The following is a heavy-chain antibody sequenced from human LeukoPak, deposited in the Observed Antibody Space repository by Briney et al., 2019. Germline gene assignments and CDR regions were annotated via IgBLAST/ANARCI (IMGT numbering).Heavy chain of an antibody. CDR2: FDPEDGET. J-gene: IGHJ6*02. CDR1: GYTLTELS. D-gene: IGHD3-10*01. CDR3: ATVFLVRGAPGYYGMDV. V-gene: IGHV1-24*01. Sequence: ASVKVSCKASGYTLTELSMHWVRQAPGKGLEWMGGFDPEDGETIYAQKFQGRVTMTEDTSTDTAYMELSSLRSEDTAVYYCATVFLVRGAPGYYGMDVWGQGTTVTVSS.